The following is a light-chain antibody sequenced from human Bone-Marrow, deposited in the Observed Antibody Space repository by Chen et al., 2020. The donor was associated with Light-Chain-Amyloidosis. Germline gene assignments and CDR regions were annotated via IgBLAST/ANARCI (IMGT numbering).Light chain of an antibody. CDR1: NIGATS. CDR3: QVWDRSSDRPV. V-gene: IGLV3-21*02. J-gene: IGLJ3*02. CDR2: DDS. Sequence: SYVLTPPFSVSVAPGQTATLACGGNNIGATSVHWYQQTPGQAPLLVVYDDSDRPSGITERLSGSNSGNTATLTISRVEAGDEADYYCQVWDRSSDRPVFGGGTKLTVL.